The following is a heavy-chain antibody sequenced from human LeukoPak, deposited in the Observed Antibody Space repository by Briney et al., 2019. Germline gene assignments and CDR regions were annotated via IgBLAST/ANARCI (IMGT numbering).Heavy chain of an antibody. Sequence: SVKVSCTASGGTFSSYAISWVRQAPGQGLEWMGRIIPILGIANYAQKFQGRVAITAEKSTSTAYMELSSLRSEDTAVYYCARDPKYYGGNSRQLDYWGRGTLVTVSS. D-gene: IGHD4-23*01. CDR2: IIPILGIA. V-gene: IGHV1-69*04. CDR1: GGTFSSYA. CDR3: ARDPKYYGGNSRQLDY. J-gene: IGHJ4*02.